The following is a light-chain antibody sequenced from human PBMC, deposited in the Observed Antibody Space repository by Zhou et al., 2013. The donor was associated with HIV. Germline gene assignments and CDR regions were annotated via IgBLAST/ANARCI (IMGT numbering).Light chain of an antibody. Sequence: IQLTQSPSSLSASVGDRVTITCRASQDISNSLGWFQQKPGKAPKRLVYAASTLQSGVPSRFSGSGSGTEFSLTITGLQPEDFATYYCLQDNDLPWTFGQGTKV. CDR1: QDISNS. CDR3: LQDNDLPWT. J-gene: IGKJ1*01. V-gene: IGKV1-17*01. CDR2: AAS.